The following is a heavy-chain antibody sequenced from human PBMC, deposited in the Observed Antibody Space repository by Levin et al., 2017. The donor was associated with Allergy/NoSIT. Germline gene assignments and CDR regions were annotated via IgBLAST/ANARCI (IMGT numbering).Heavy chain of an antibody. CDR1: GGTFTRFA. CDR3: AKDAPRTTAGYMDV. CDR2: ALPIYGTS. V-gene: IGHV1-69*06. J-gene: IGHJ6*03. D-gene: IGHD1-7*01. Sequence: ASVKVSCKASGGTFTRFAISWVRQAPGQGLEWMGGALPIYGTSNYAQRFKGRLTITADTSTNTAYMELSSLRSEDTAVYYCAKDAPRTTAGYMDVWGRGTTVTVSS.